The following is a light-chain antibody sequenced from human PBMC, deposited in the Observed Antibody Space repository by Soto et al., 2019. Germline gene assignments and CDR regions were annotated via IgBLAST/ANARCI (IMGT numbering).Light chain of an antibody. Sequence: DIQMTQSPSSVSASVGDRVTITCRASQDISTWLAWYQHKPGKAPELLIHAAYSLRNGVPSRFSGSGSGTDFALTITSLQPEDFATYYCQQSNSFPRTFGQGTKVEI. CDR1: QDISTW. CDR3: QQSNSFPRT. V-gene: IGKV1-12*01. CDR2: AAY. J-gene: IGKJ1*01.